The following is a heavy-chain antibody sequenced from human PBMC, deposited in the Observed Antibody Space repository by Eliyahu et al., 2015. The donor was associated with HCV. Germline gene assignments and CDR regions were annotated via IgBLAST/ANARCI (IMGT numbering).Heavy chain of an antibody. CDR1: XXTFDDYA. D-gene: IGHD3-10*01. J-gene: IGHJ4*02. CDR2: ISWNSGSI. V-gene: IGHV3-9*01. CDR3: AKDMYGSGSYFGAFDY. Sequence: EVQLVESGGGLVQPGRSLRLSCXASXXTFDDYAXXWXRQAPGKGLEWVSGISWNSGSIGYADSVKGRFTISRDNAKNSLYLQMNSLRAEDTALYYCAKDMYGSGSYFGAFDYWGQGTLVTVSS.